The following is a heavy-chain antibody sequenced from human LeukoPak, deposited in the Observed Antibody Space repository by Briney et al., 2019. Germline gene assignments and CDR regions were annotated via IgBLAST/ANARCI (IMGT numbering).Heavy chain of an antibody. J-gene: IGHJ3*02. V-gene: IGHV3-23*01. D-gene: IGHD3-22*01. Sequence: PGGSLRLSCAASGFTFSNHDMNWVRQAPGKGLEWVSIISGSGATTFYTDSVKGRFTISRDNSKNTVFLQMNSLRAEDTAVYYCARDGFYYDSKGYETRVAFDIWGQGTMVTVSS. CDR3: ARDGFYYDSKGYETRVAFDI. CDR2: ISGSGATT. CDR1: GFTFSNHD.